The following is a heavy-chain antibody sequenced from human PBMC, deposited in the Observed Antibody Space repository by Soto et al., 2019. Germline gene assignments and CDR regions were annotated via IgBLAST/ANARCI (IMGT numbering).Heavy chain of an antibody. Sequence: PVGSLRLSCAASGFTLSSYAMSWFRQAPGHGLEWVSAISGSGGSTYYADSVKGRFIISRDNSKNTLYLQMDSLRAEDTSVYYCEQDQVAIAAAWTDEDYRMDVWGQGTTVTVSS. D-gene: IGHD6-13*01. CDR2: ISGSGGST. J-gene: IGHJ6*02. V-gene: IGHV3-23*01. CDR3: EQDQVAIAAAWTDEDYRMDV. CDR1: GFTLSSYA.